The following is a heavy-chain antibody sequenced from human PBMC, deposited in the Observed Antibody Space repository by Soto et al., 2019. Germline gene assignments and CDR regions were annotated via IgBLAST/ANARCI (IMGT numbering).Heavy chain of an antibody. Sequence: XVSLLLSCAASGFTFNSYEFNWVRQAPGKGLECISYISSSGTTIYYADSVKGRFTISRDNAKNSLYLQMNSLRAEDTAVYYCASGYYYGSGTYYKGLGYWGQGTLVTVSS. D-gene: IGHD3-10*01. CDR1: GFTFNSYE. CDR3: ASGYYYGSGTYYKGLGY. CDR2: ISSSGTTI. V-gene: IGHV3-48*03. J-gene: IGHJ4*02.